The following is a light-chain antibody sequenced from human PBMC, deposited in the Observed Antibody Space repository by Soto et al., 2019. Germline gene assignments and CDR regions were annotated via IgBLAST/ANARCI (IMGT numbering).Light chain of an antibody. CDR3: CSYAGSSTTYV. Sequence: QYALTEPASFSGSPGQPSTISCTGTISDVGSYNLVSWYQQHPGKAPKLMIYEGSKRPSGVSNRFSGSKSGNTASLTISGLQAEDEADYYCCSYAGSSTTYVFGTGTKVTVL. CDR2: EGS. J-gene: IGLJ1*01. CDR1: ISDVGSYNL. V-gene: IGLV2-23*01.